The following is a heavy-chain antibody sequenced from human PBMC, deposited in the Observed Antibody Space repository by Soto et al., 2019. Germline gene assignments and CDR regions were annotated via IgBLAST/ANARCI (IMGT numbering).Heavy chain of an antibody. V-gene: IGHV3-15*07. CDR1: GFTFSNAW. D-gene: IGHD3-3*01. CDR3: TTLVYDFWSGPALFRYYGMDV. Sequence: PGGSLRLSCAASGFTFSNAWMNWVRQAPGKGLEWVGRIKSKTDGGTTDYAAPVKGRFTISRDDSKNTLYLQMNSLKTEDTAVYYCTTLVYDFWSGPALFRYYGMDVWGQGTSVTVSS. J-gene: IGHJ6*02. CDR2: IKSKTDGGTT.